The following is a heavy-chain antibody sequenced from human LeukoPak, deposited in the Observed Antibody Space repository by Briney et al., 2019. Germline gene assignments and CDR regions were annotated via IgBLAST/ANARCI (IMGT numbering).Heavy chain of an antibody. D-gene: IGHD2-2*01. Sequence: GGSLRLSCAASGFTFSSYAMHWVRPAPGKGLEWVAVISYDGSNKYYADSVKGRFTISRDNSKNTLYLQMNSLRAEATAVYYCARDRGYCSSTSCPDTGYYYYGMDVWGQGTTVTVSS. CDR1: GFTFSSYA. CDR3: ARDRGYCSSTSCPDTGYYYYGMDV. CDR2: ISYDGSNK. V-gene: IGHV3-30-3*01. J-gene: IGHJ6*02.